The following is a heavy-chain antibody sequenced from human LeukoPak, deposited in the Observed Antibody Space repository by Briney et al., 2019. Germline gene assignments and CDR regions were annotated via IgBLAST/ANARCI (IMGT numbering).Heavy chain of an antibody. CDR3: TNAFGGGSSQGARWFDP. D-gene: IGHD3-3*01. CDR2: ISGSGGST. CDR1: GFTFTSYA. V-gene: IGHV3-23*01. J-gene: IGHJ5*02. Sequence: GGSLRLSCAASGFTFTSYAMNWVRQAPGKGLGWVSGISGSGGSTYHADAVKGRFTISRDSSKNTLYLQMNSLRAEDTAIYYCTNAFGGGSSQGARWFDPWGQGTLVTVSS.